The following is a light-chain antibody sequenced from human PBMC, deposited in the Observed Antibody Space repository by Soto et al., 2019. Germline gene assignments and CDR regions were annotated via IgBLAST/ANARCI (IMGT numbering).Light chain of an antibody. J-gene: IGLJ1*01. Sequence: QSALTQPPSASGSPGQSVTISCTGTSSDVGGYNYVSWYQQHPGKAPKLIIYEVSKRPSGVPDRFSGSKSGKTASLTVSGLQAEDEAEYYCSSYAGSNNFVFGTGTKVTVL. V-gene: IGLV2-8*01. CDR2: EVS. CDR3: SSYAGSNNFV. CDR1: SSDVGGYNY.